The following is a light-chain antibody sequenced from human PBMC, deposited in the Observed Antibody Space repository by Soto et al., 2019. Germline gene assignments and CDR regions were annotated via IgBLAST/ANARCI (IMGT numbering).Light chain of an antibody. Sequence: QSALTQPASVSGSPGQSITISCTGTSSDVGGYNYVSWYQQYPGKAPKLMIYGVTNRPSGVSNRFSGSKTGNTASLTISGLQAEDEAYYYCSSYTISNTLPFVFGTGTKLTVL. CDR3: SSYTISNTLPFV. V-gene: IGLV2-14*01. J-gene: IGLJ1*01. CDR1: SSDVGGYNY. CDR2: GVT.